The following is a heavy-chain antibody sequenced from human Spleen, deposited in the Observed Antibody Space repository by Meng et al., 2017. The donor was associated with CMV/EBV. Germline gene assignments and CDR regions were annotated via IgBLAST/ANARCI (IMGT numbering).Heavy chain of an antibody. CDR3: AREDRAFDI. Sequence: GSLRLSCAVYGGSFSGYDWSWIRQPPGKGLEWIGEIQHGGSTNYNPSLKSRATISVDTSKNQFSLKLSSMTAADTAVYYCAREDRAFDIWGQGTMVTVSS. CDR1: GGSFSGYD. J-gene: IGHJ3*02. V-gene: IGHV4-34*01. CDR2: IQHGGST. D-gene: IGHD3-10*01.